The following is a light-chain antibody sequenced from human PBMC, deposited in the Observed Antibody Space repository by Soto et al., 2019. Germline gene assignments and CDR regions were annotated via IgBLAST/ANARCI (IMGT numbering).Light chain of an antibody. CDR2: GAS. CDR3: QQYNNWPWT. Sequence: EIVMTQSPATLSVSPGERATLSCRASQSVSSNLAWYQQKPGQAPRLLIYGASTRATSFPARFSGSGSGTDFTLTISSLQSEDFAVYYCQQYNNWPWTFGQGTKVDNK. J-gene: IGKJ1*01. V-gene: IGKV3-15*01. CDR1: QSVSSN.